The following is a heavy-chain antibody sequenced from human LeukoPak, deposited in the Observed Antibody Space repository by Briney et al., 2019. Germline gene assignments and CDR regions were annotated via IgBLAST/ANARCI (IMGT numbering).Heavy chain of an antibody. CDR1: GKTFTSYA. D-gene: IGHD3-10*01. J-gene: IGHJ4*02. V-gene: IGHV7-4-1*02. CDR2: INTNTGNP. Sequence: GASVKVSCKASGKTFTSYAMNWVRKAPGQGLEWMGWINTNTGNPTYAQGFTGRFVFSLDTSVSTAYLQISSLKAEDTAVYYCARDPPPMVPAYWGQGTLVTVSS. CDR3: ARDPPPMVPAY.